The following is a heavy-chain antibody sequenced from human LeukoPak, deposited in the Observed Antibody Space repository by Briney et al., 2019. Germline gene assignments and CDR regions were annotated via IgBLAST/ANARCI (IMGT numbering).Heavy chain of an antibody. Sequence: ASVKVSCKASGYTFTGYYMHWVRQAPGQGLEWMGWINPNSGGTNYAQKFQGRVTMTRDTSISTAYMELSRLRSDDTAVYYCASALSSGSPGAFDIWGQGTMVTVSS. CDR1: GYTFTGYY. V-gene: IGHV1-2*02. CDR3: ASALSSGSPGAFDI. D-gene: IGHD3-22*01. CDR2: INPNSGGT. J-gene: IGHJ3*02.